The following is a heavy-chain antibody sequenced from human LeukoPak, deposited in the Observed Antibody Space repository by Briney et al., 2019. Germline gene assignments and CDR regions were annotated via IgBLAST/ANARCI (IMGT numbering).Heavy chain of an antibody. D-gene: IGHD4-11*01. V-gene: IGHV7-4-1*02. CDR2: INTNTGNP. CDR3: AGEDGDSNYDGGDY. Sequence: GASVKVSCKASGYTFTSYAMNWVRQAPGQGLEWMGWINTNTGNPTYAQGFTGRFVFSLDTSVSTAYLQISSLKAEDTAVYYCAGEDGDSNYDGGDYWGQGTLVTVSS. J-gene: IGHJ4*02. CDR1: GYTFTSYA.